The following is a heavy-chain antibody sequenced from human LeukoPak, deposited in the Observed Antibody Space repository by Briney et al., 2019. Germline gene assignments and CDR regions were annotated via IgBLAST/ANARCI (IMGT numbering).Heavy chain of an antibody. V-gene: IGHV1-2*06. CDR1: GYTFTGYY. J-gene: IGHJ3*02. Sequence: ASVKVSCKVSGYTFTGYYMHWVRQAPGQGLEWMGRINPNSGGTNYAQKFQGRVTMTRDTSISTAYMELSRLRSDDTAVYYCARGVYDFWSDPTDAFDIWGQGTMVTVSS. CDR2: INPNSGGT. D-gene: IGHD3-3*01. CDR3: ARGVYDFWSDPTDAFDI.